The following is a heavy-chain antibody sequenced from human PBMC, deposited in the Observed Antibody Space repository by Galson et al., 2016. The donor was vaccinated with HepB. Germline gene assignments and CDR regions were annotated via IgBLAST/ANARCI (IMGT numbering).Heavy chain of an antibody. CDR1: GGSICSDNYF. V-gene: IGHV4-31*03. CDR2: IYYSGST. Sequence: TLSLTCTVSGGSICSDNYFWSWIRQHPGKGLQWMGYIYYSGSTYYNPSLKSRVTISADTSKNQFSLNLSTVTAADTAVYYCARGVLGHYYDSSGFHTAAEYFQEWGQGTLVIVSS. CDR3: ARGVLGHYYDSSGFHTAAEYFQE. J-gene: IGHJ1*01. D-gene: IGHD3-22*01.